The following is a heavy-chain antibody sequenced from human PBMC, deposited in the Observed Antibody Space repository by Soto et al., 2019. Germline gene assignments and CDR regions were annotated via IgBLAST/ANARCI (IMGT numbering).Heavy chain of an antibody. J-gene: IGHJ4*02. CDR1: GFSFDNYG. V-gene: IGHV3-23*01. CDR2: IKSDGTST. Sequence: GGSLRLSCVASGFSFDNYGMSWVRQAPGEGLEWISAIKSDGTSTYYAASVEDRFTISRDNSKNTLYLQLNSLRAEDTAVYYCAQLGLMTFSHKHYFNHCGRRTLVPVSS. D-gene: IGHD3-16*01. CDR3: AQLGLMTFSHKHYFNH.